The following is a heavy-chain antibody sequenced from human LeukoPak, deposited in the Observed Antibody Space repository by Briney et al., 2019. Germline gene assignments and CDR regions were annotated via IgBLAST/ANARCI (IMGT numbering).Heavy chain of an antibody. CDR2: IYYSGST. J-gene: IGHJ6*03. CDR3: ARGADYYDSSGYYQISYMDV. D-gene: IGHD3-22*01. CDR1: GGSFSTYY. V-gene: IGHV4-59*01. Sequence: PSETLSLTCTVSGGSFSTYYWSWIRQPPGKGLEWIGYIYYSGSTNYNPSLKSRVTISVDTSKNQFSLKLNSVTAADTAVYYCARGADYYDSSGYYQISYMDVWGKGTTVTVSS.